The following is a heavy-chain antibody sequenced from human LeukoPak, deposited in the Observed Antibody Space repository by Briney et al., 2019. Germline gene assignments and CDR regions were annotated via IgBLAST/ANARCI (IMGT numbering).Heavy chain of an antibody. D-gene: IGHD5-18*01. CDR1: GGSISSYY. CDR3: AKDTRYSRGGY. J-gene: IGHJ4*02. Sequence: SETLSLTCTVSGGSISSYYWSWIRQPPGKGLEWIGYIYYSGSTNYNPSLKSRVTISVDTSKNQFSLKLSSVTAADTAVYYCAKDTRYSRGGYWGQGTLVTVSS. CDR2: IYYSGST. V-gene: IGHV4-59*01.